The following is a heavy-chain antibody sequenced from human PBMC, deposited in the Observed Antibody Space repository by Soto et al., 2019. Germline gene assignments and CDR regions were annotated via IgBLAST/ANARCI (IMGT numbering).Heavy chain of an antibody. V-gene: IGHV3-33*01. CDR2: IWYDGSNK. J-gene: IGHJ4*02. CDR3: ARDRKLRGYDSWSGYKLSPHFDY. CDR1: GFTFSSYG. D-gene: IGHD3-3*01. Sequence: GGSLRLSCAASGFTFSSYGMHWVRQAPGKGLEWVAVIWYDGSNKYYADSVKGRFTISRDNSKNTLYLQMNSLRAEDTAVYYCARDRKLRGYDSWSGYKLSPHFDYWGQGTLVTVS.